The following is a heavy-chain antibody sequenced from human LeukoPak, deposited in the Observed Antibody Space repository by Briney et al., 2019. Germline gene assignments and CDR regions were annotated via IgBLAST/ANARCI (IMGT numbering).Heavy chain of an antibody. J-gene: IGHJ6*02. CDR2: IYSGGST. V-gene: IGHV3-53*01. D-gene: IGHD3-3*01. CDR1: GFTVSSNY. Sequence: GVSLRLSCAASGFTVSSNYMSWVRQAPGRGLEWVSVIYSGGSTSYADSVKGRFTISRDNSKNTLYLQMTSLRVEDTAVYYCARGITSLRYDYGMDVWGQGTTVTVSS. CDR3: ARGITSLRYDYGMDV.